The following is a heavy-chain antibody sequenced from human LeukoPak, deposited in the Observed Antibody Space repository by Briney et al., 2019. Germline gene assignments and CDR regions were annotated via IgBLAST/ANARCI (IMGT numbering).Heavy chain of an antibody. CDR3: AREWDDQGTKNWLDP. J-gene: IGHJ5*02. Sequence: SQTLSLTCAASGGSFSSGGFSWRCIRQPPGMGLEWIGYIYHGETTYYNPSLTSRVTISLYRAKNQFSLKLTTVTAADTAVYDCAREWDDQGTKNWLDPWGQGTLVTVSS. D-gene: IGHD1-26*01. CDR2: IYHGETT. V-gene: IGHV4-30-2*01. CDR1: GGSFSSGGFS.